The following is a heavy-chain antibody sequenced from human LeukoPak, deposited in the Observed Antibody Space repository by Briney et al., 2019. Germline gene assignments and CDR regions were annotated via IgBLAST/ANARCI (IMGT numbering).Heavy chain of an antibody. CDR2: INGNSAVL. V-gene: IGHV3-9*03. J-gene: IGHJ2*01. CDR3: AKDIGPQVGIAWYFDL. Sequence: GGSLRLSCAASGFTFNAFAMHWVRQLRGKGLEGGSGINGNSAVLGSAASVKGRFPISRAHAKTSLSLQMTSLRPEDMGLYYCAKDIGPQVGIAWYFDLWGRGTLVTVSS. CDR1: GFTFNAFA. D-gene: IGHD2-21*01.